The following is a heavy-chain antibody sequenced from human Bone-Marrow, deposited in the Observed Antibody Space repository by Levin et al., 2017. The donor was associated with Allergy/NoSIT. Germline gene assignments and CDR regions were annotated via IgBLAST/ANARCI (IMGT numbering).Heavy chain of an antibody. Sequence: GGSLRLSCVASGFTFSSYAMNWVRQAPGKGLEWVSAISGGGGPSYAGSVRGRFTISRDISKNTLYLQMNSVKAEDTAVYFCAKWRGQQSEFDYWGQGTLVTVSS. D-gene: IGHD6-13*01. V-gene: IGHV3-23*01. CDR1: GFTFSSYA. CDR3: AKWRGQQSEFDY. CDR2: ISGGGGP. J-gene: IGHJ4*02.